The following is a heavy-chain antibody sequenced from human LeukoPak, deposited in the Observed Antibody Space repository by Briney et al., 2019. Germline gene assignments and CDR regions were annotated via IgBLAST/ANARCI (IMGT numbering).Heavy chain of an antibody. Sequence: GASVKVSCKAFGYTFTSNYMHWVRQAPGQGPEWMGVISPSGGSTTYAQKFQGRVTLTRDMSTSTDYLELSSLRSEDTAVYYCARVLHKRNYDSSTYYGYWGQGTLVTVSS. CDR2: ISPSGGST. J-gene: IGHJ4*02. CDR1: GYTFTSNY. D-gene: IGHD3-22*01. CDR3: ARVLHKRNYDSSTYYGY. V-gene: IGHV1-46*01.